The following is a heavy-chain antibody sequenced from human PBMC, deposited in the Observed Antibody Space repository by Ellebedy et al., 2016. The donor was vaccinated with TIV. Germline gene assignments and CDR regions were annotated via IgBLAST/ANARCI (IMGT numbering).Heavy chain of an antibody. Sequence: PGGSLRLSCEVSGFTFSYYWMTWVRQAPGKGLEWVANINQDGREKYYVDSVRGRFTISRDNAKNSLYLQMDSLRAEDTAVYYCARAVIPYFYDSSGYPLGFWGQGSLVSVSS. D-gene: IGHD3-22*01. CDR2: INQDGREK. CDR3: ARAVIPYFYDSSGYPLGF. J-gene: IGHJ4*02. CDR1: GFTFSYYW. V-gene: IGHV3-7*01.